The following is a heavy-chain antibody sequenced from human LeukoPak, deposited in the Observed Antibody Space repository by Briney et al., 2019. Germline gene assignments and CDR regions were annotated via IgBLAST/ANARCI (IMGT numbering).Heavy chain of an antibody. CDR3: VRSKQGLDSVLFDY. J-gene: IGHJ4*02. CDR1: GITFSNSW. Sequence: GGSLRLSCGASGITFSNSWMSWVGKAPGKGLDWVAKRKHGGREKYYVASVKGRSTISRDHAKNSLYLQMNGLRAEDRAVYYCVRSKQGLDSVLFDYWGQGPLVTVSS. V-gene: IGHV3-7*01. D-gene: IGHD6-13*01. CDR2: RKHGGREK.